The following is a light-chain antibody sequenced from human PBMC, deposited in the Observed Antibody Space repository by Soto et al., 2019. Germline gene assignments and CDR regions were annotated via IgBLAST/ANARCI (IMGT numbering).Light chain of an antibody. V-gene: IGKV3-20*01. J-gene: IGKJ1*01. CDR1: QSVTSSY. Sequence: EIVMTQSPATLSVSPGERATLSCRASQSVTSSYLAWWQQKPGQAPRLLIYGASNRATGIPDRFSGSGSGTDFTLTISRLEPEDFAVYYCQQYGSSGTFGQGTKVDIK. CDR3: QQYGSSGT. CDR2: GAS.